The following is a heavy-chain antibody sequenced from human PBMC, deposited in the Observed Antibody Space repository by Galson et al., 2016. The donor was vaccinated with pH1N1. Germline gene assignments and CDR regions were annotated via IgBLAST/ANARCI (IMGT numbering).Heavy chain of an antibody. CDR1: GFSLSTSGMC. J-gene: IGHJ4*02. V-gene: IGHV2-70*11. Sequence: PALVKPTQTLTLTCTFSGFSLSTSGMCVSWIRQPPGKALEWLARINWDDNKYYSTSLKTRLTISKDTSKNQVVLTVTHMDPVDTATYYCARINHGDYSNYFDYWGQGTLVTVSS. CDR2: INWDDNK. D-gene: IGHD4-17*01. CDR3: ARINHGDYSNYFDY.